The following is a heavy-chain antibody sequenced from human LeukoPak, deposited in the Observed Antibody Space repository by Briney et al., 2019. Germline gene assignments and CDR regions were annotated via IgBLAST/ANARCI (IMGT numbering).Heavy chain of an antibody. D-gene: IGHD6-19*01. Sequence: GSLRLSCAASGFTFSSYWMSWIRQPPGKGLEWIGEINHSGSTNYNPSLKSRVTISVDTSKNQFSLKLSSVTAADTAVYYCARDDEEQWLPSDYWGQGTLVTVSS. CDR3: ARDDEEQWLPSDY. CDR1: GFTFSSYW. J-gene: IGHJ4*02. CDR2: INHSGST. V-gene: IGHV4-34*01.